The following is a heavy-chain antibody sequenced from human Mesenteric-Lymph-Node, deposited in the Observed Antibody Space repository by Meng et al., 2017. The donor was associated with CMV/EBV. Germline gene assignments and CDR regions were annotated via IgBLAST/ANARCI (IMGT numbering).Heavy chain of an antibody. CDR2: IHPNFGDT. D-gene: IGHD6-13*01. CDR1: GYTFSGYY. Sequence: ASVKVSCKASGYTFSGYYMHWVRQAPGQGLEWMGYIHPNFGDTKYAQNFQGRVTMSWDTSISTAYMEVSRLTSDDTGVYYCARKMAAADPFDYWGQGTLVTVSS. CDR3: ARKMAAADPFDY. J-gene: IGHJ4*02. V-gene: IGHV1-2*02.